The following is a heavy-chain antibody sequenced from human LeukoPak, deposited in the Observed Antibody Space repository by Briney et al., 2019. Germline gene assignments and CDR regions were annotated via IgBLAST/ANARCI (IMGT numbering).Heavy chain of an antibody. V-gene: IGHV3-48*01. CDR2: ISSSSSTI. J-gene: IGHJ3*02. CDR1: GFTFSSYS. D-gene: IGHD1-26*01. Sequence: SGGSLRLSCAASGFTFSSYSMNWVRQAPGKGLEWVSYISSSSSTIYYADSVKGRFTISRDNAKNSLYLQMNSLRAEDTAVYYCARDQYFGEWELLDAFDIWGQGTMVTVSS. CDR3: ARDQYFGEWELLDAFDI.